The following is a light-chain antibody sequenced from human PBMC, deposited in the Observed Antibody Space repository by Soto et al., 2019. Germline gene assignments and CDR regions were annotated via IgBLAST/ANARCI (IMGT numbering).Light chain of an antibody. V-gene: IGKV1-17*01. CDR1: QDISNN. CDR3: QQYYSYSWT. Sequence: DIQITQSPSSLSSSVFESFTITCRASQDISNNLGWFQQKPGKAPKRLIYAASSLQSGVPSRFSGSGSGTEFTLTISSLQPDDFATYYCQQYYSYSWTFGQGTKVDI. CDR2: AAS. J-gene: IGKJ1*01.